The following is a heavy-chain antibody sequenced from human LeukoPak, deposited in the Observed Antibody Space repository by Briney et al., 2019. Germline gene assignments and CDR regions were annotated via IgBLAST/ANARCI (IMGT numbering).Heavy chain of an antibody. CDR1: GFTFSSYW. V-gene: IGHV3-7*01. J-gene: IGHJ4*02. CDR2: IKQDGSEK. CDR3: ARDGKYSSGPEDY. Sequence: GGSLRLSCAASGFTFSSYWMSWVRQAPGKGLEWVANIKQDGSEKYYVDSVKGRFTISRDNAKNSLYLQMNSLRAEDTAVYYCARDGKYSSGPEDYWGQGTLVTVSS. D-gene: IGHD6-19*01.